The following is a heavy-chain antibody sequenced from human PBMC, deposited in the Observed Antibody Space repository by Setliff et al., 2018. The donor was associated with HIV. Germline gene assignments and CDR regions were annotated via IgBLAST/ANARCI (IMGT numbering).Heavy chain of an antibody. D-gene: IGHD3-3*01. CDR2: TSPYSGHK. J-gene: IGHJ4*02. CDR3: ARGDFALGQ. V-gene: IGHV1-18*01. Sequence: AASVKVSCKASGYTFINSGITWVRQAPGQGLEWMGWTSPYSGHKKYAQNLQGRVTLTTDTSTNTAYMDLRDLRSDDTAVYYCARGDFALGQWGQGTLVTVSS. CDR1: GYTFINSG.